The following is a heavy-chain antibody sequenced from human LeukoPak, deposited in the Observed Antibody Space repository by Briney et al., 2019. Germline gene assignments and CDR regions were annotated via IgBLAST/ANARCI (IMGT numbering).Heavy chain of an antibody. D-gene: IGHD1-14*01. CDR1: GGSISSSSYY. Sequence: PSETLSLTCTVSGGSISSSSYYWGWIRQPPGKGLEWIGSIYYSGSTYYNPSLKSRVTISVDTSKNQFSLKLSSVTAADTAVYYCARDPRGPIGNHRADWYFDLWGRGTLVTVSS. CDR3: ARDPRGPIGNHRADWYFDL. V-gene: IGHV4-39*07. J-gene: IGHJ2*01. CDR2: IYYSGST.